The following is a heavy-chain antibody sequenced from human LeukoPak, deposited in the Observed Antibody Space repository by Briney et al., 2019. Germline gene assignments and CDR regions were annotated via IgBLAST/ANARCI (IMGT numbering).Heavy chain of an antibody. CDR2: IIPIFGTA. D-gene: IGHD5-18*01. J-gene: IGHJ4*02. CDR1: GGTFISYA. Sequence: SVKVSCKASGGTFISYAISWVRQAPGQGLEWMGGIIPIFGTANYAQKFQGRVTITADESTSTAYMELSSLRSEDTAVYYCASAGWIRRTIDYWGQGTLVTVSS. CDR3: ASAGWIRRTIDY. V-gene: IGHV1-69*01.